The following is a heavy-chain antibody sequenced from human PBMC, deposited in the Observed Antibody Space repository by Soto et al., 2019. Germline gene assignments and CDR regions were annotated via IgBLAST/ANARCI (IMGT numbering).Heavy chain of an antibody. CDR3: VNDPTAYGDNY. J-gene: IGHJ4*02. Sequence: EVQLLESGGGLVQPGGSLRLSCAASGFSFSNYAMNWFRQAPGKGLELVSFISGSRNDGITKYVDSVKGRFTISRDNSNIALYLQIRTLGAGDTAVYYCVNDPTAYGDNYFGQGTLVTVSS. V-gene: IGHV3-23*01. CDR1: GFSFSNYA. CDR2: ISGSRNDGIT. D-gene: IGHD4-17*01.